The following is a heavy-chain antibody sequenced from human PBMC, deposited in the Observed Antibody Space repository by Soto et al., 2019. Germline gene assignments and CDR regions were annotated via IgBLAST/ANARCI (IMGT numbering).Heavy chain of an antibody. CDR1: GFTFSNYA. CDR3: AKRPLTAAGFDY. D-gene: IGHD6-13*01. Sequence: EVQLLESGGGLVQPGGSLRLSCAASGFTFSNYAMTWVRQAPGKGLEWVSVITGSGGGTYFVDSVTGRFTISSDNSKNTVYLQMHSLRAEDTAVYYWAKRPLTAAGFDYWGQGTLGTVSS. V-gene: IGHV3-23*01. CDR2: ITGSGGGT. J-gene: IGHJ4*02.